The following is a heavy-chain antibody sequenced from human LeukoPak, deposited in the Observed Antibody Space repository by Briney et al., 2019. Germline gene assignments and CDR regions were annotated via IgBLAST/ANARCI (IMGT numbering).Heavy chain of an antibody. Sequence: GGSLRLSCAASGFTFSSYSMNWVRQAPGKGLEWVSSISSSSSYIYYADSVKGRFTISIDNAKNSLYLQMNSLRAEDTAVYYCARVKGVLIVVVAATPYGMDVWGQGTTVTVSS. CDR1: GFTFSSYS. V-gene: IGHV3-21*01. D-gene: IGHD2-15*01. J-gene: IGHJ6*02. CDR2: ISSSSSYI. CDR3: ARVKGVLIVVVAATPYGMDV.